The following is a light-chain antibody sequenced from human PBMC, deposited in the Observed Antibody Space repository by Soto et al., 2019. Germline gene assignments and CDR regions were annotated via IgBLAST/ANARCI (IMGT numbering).Light chain of an antibody. J-gene: IGKJ1*01. CDR3: LQHYNYPRT. CDR2: AAS. V-gene: IGKV1-17*01. Sequence: DIQMTQSPSSLSASVGDRVTITCRASQGIGNRLGWYQHNPGKAPKRLIYAASSLQSGVPSRFSGSGSGTEFTLTINGLQPEDFATYYCLQHYNYPRTFGQGTKV. CDR1: QGIGNR.